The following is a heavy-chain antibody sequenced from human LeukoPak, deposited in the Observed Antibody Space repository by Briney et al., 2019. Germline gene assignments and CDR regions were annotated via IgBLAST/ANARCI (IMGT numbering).Heavy chain of an antibody. V-gene: IGHV4-34*01. CDR1: GGSFSGYY. CDR2: INHSGST. D-gene: IGHD3-22*01. J-gene: IGHJ5*02. CDR3: ARDRGDSSGYYWFDP. Sequence: SETLSLTCAVYGGSFSGYYWSWVRQPPGKGLEWIGEINHSGSTNYNPSLKSRVTISVDTSKNQFSLKLSSVTAADTAVYYCARDRGDSSGYYWFDPWGQGTLVTVSS.